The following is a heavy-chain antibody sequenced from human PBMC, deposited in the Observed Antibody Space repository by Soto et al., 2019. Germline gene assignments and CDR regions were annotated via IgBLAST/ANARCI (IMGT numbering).Heavy chain of an antibody. V-gene: IGHV6-1*01. D-gene: IGHD6-19*01. J-gene: IGHJ6*02. CDR2: TYYRSKWYN. CDR3: ARDSDYEIAVAQLYGMDV. CDR1: GDRVSSNSAA. Sequence: SQTLSLTCAISGDRVSSNSAAWNWIRQSPSRGLEWLGRTYYRSKWYNDYAVSVKSRITINPDTSKNQFSLQLNSVTPEDTAVYYCARDSDYEIAVAQLYGMDVWGQGTTVTVSS.